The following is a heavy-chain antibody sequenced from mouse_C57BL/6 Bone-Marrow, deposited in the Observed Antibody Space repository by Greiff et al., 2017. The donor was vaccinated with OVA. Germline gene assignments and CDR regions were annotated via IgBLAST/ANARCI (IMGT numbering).Heavy chain of an antibody. CDR2: ISYDGSN. V-gene: IGHV3-6*01. CDR1: GYSITSGYY. J-gene: IGHJ2*01. Sequence: EVQLVESGPGLVKPSQSLSLTCSVTGYSITSGYYWNWIRQFPGNKLEWMGYISYDGSNNYNPSLKNRISITRDTSKNQFFLKLNSVTTEDTATYYCARFGDYTPFDYWGQGTTLTVSS. CDR3: ARFGDYTPFDY. D-gene: IGHD2-4*01.